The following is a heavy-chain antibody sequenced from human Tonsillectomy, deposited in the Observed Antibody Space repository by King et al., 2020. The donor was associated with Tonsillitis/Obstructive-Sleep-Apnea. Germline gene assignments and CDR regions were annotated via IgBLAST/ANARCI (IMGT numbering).Heavy chain of an antibody. CDR2: INPSSGVT. CDR1: GYTFTRYY. J-gene: IGHJ4*02. Sequence: VQLVESGAEVKTPGASVKVSCKASGYTFTRYYIHWVRQARGQGLEWMGIINPSSGVTTYAQKFQGRVTMTTDTSASTVYLVLSSLRSEEPAVYYCARDHVVGRYIDSWGQGTLVTVSS. D-gene: IGHD2-21*01. V-gene: IGHV1-46*01. CDR3: ARDHVVGRYIDS.